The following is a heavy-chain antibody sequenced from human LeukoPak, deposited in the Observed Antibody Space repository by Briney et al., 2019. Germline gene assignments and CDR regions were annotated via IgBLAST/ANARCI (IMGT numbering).Heavy chain of an antibody. CDR1: GYTFTDDD. J-gene: IGHJ3*02. D-gene: IGHD3-22*01. Sequence: GSLKVSCTASGYTFTDDDIHWVRQAPGQGLEWMGVINVDSSGTNYAQTFYARVTMTRDTSISTAYMQLSRLRSDDTAVDYCASLKNYYDSSGYLVTDAFAIWGKGPMVTVSS. CDR2: INVDSSGT. V-gene: IGHV1-2*02. CDR3: ASLKNYYDSSGYLVTDAFAI.